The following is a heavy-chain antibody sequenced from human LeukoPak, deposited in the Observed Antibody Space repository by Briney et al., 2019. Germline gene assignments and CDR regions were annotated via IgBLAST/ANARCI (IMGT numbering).Heavy chain of an antibody. CDR3: ARASGSYFVYYFDY. J-gene: IGHJ4*02. V-gene: IGHV4-39*01. CDR1: GGSISSSSYY. CDR2: IYYSGST. D-gene: IGHD3-10*01. Sequence: SQTLSLTCTVSGGSISSSSYYWGWIRQPPGKGLEWIGSIYYSGSTYYNPSLKSRVTISVDTSKNQFSLKLSSVTAADTAVYYCARASGSYFVYYFDYWGQGTLVTVSS.